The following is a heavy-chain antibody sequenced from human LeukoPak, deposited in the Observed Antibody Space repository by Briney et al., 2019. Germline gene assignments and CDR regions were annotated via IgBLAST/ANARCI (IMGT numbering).Heavy chain of an antibody. CDR1: GGSFSGYY. Sequence: SETLSLTCAVYGGSFSGYYWSWIRQPPGQGLEWIGEINHSGSTNYNPSLKSRVTISVDTSKNQFSLKLSSVTAADTAVYYCARGPHTGVNYYDSSGYYYWGQGTLVTVSS. CDR2: INHSGST. D-gene: IGHD3-22*01. J-gene: IGHJ4*02. CDR3: ARGPHTGVNYYDSSGYYY. V-gene: IGHV4-34*01.